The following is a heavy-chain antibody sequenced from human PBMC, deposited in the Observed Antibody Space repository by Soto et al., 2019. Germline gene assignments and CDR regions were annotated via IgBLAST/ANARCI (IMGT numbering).Heavy chain of an antibody. CDR1: GYSLSDLS. CDR2: LDPNKSET. CDR3: APAIDYHDSSGFYFY. V-gene: IGHV1-24*01. D-gene: IGHD3-22*01. J-gene: IGHJ4*02. Sequence: ASVKVSCKVSGYSLSDLSIHWVRQAPAKGLEWMGGLDPNKSETVYAQKFQGRVTMTEDTSTDTAYMEVTSLRSEDTAIYYCAPAIDYHDSSGFYFYWGPGALVTVSS.